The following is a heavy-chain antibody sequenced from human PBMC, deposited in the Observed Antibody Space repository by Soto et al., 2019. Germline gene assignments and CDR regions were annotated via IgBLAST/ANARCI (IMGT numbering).Heavy chain of an antibody. D-gene: IGHD1-26*01. CDR3: ARQTGLGATNY. CDR2: INTDGSVT. V-gene: IGHV3-74*01. Sequence: PVGSLRLSCAGSGFTFSNFWMHWVRQAPGKGLVWVARINTDGSVTSHADSVKGRFTISRDNAKSTLYLQMTSLREEDSAIYYCARQTGLGATNYWGRGTLVTAPQ. J-gene: IGHJ4*02. CDR1: GFTFSNFW.